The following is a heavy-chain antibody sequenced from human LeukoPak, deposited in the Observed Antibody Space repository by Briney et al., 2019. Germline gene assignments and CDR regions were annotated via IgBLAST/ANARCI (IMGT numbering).Heavy chain of an antibody. D-gene: IGHD3-10*01. CDR3: ARGSSSRWFGEFYYFDY. J-gene: IGHJ4*02. Sequence: SVKVSCKASGYTFTSYGISWVRQAPGQGLEWMGGIIPIFGTANYAQKFQGRVTITTDESTSTAYMELSSLRSEDTAVYYCARGSSSRWFGEFYYFDYWGQGTLVTVSS. CDR1: GYTFTSYG. V-gene: IGHV1-69*05. CDR2: IIPIFGTA.